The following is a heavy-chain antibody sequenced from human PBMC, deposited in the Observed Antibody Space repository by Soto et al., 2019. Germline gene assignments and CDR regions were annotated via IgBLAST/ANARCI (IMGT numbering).Heavy chain of an antibody. V-gene: IGHV3-11*01. CDR3: ATLFSSSDFNY. CDR2: ITSSSSTI. Sequence: QVELVESGGGLVKPGGSLRLSCAASGLSFSDYYMSWIRQAPGKGLEWIAYITSSSSTIYYADSVKGRFTISRNDAKNSLYLQLDSLRAAETTVYHCATLFSSSDFNYWGQGTLATVSS. J-gene: IGHJ4*02. CDR1: GLSFSDYY. D-gene: IGHD3-10*02.